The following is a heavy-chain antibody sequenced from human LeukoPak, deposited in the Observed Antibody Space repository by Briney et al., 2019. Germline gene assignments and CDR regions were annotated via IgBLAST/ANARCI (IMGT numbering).Heavy chain of an antibody. CDR2: INHSGST. CDR3: ARGNPSYYYDSSGYYL. V-gene: IGHV4-34*01. J-gene: IGHJ5*02. CDR1: GGSFSGYY. D-gene: IGHD3-22*01. Sequence: KPSETLSLTCAVYGGSFSGYYWSWIRQPPGKGLEWIGEINHSGSTNHNPSLKSRVTISVDTSKNQFSLKLSSVTAADTAVYYCARGNPSYYYDSSGYYLWGQGTLVTVSS.